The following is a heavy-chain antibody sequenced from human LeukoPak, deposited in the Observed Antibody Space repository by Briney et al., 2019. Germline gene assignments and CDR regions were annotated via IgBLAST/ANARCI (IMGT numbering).Heavy chain of an antibody. V-gene: IGHV4-59*01. CDR3: ARAPSDYILFYFYMDV. Sequence: SETLSLTCTVSGGSISSYYWSWIRQPPGKGLEWIGYIYYTGSTSYNPSLKGRVTMAVDTSKNQFSLKLNSVTAADSAVYYCARAPSDYILFYFYMDVWGKGTTVTVSS. CDR1: GGSISSYY. J-gene: IGHJ6*03. D-gene: IGHD4-11*01. CDR2: IYYTGST.